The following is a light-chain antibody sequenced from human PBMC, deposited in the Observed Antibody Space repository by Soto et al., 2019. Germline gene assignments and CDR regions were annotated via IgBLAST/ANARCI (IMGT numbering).Light chain of an antibody. CDR1: QSIGIW. Sequence: DIQMTQSPSTLAASVGDRVTITFRASQSIGIWLAWYQQKPGKAPNLLIYGASSLKSGVPSRFSGTGSGTEFTLTISSLQPDDFATYYCQQYNSYSRTFGQGTKVDIK. CDR2: GAS. CDR3: QQYNSYSRT. J-gene: IGKJ1*01. V-gene: IGKV1-5*01.